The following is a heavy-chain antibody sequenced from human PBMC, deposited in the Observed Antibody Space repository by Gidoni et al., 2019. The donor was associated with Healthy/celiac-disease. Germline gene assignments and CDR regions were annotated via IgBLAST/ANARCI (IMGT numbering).Heavy chain of an antibody. CDR3: ARGGDIYYDFWSGYYTFDY. D-gene: IGHD3-3*01. Sequence: EVQLVESGGGLVQPGGSLRLSCAASGFTVSRNNMSWVRQAPGQGREWVSVIYSVGSTYYADSVKGRFTISRDNSKNTLYLQMNSLRAEDTAVYYCARGGDIYYDFWSGYYTFDYCGQGTLVTVSS. CDR1: GFTVSRNN. CDR2: IYSVGST. J-gene: IGHJ4*02. V-gene: IGHV3-66*02.